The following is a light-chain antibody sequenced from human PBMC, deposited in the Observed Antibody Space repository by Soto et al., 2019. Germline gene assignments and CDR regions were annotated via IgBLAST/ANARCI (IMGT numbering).Light chain of an antibody. V-gene: IGKV1-5*03. J-gene: IGKJ1*01. CDR3: QHYNSYSEA. CDR2: KAS. Sequence: DIRMTQSPATLSGSLGDRVTITCGASQTISSWLAWYQQKTGKAPKLLIYKASTLKSGVPSRFSGSGYGTEFNLTISSLQPDDFATYYCQHYNSYSEAFGQGTKVDIK. CDR1: QTISSW.